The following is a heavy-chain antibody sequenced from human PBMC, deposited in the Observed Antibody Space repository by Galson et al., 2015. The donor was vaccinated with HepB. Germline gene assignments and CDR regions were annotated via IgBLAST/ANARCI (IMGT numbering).Heavy chain of an antibody. Sequence: SLRLSCAASGFTFSTFAMSWVRKAPGKGLEWVSTISAGRGGSTDYADSVKGRFTISRDNSKNTLFLQMNSLRAEDTAVYYCAKNYYMDVWGKGTTVTVSS. J-gene: IGHJ6*03. V-gene: IGHV3-23*01. CDR3: AKNYYMDV. CDR2: ISAGRGGST. CDR1: GFTFSTFA.